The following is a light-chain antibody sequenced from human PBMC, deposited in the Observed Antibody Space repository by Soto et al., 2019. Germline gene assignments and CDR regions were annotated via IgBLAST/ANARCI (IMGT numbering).Light chain of an antibody. CDR1: SSGVGRCNC. V-gene: IGLV2-14*01. CDR2: DVS. Sequence: QSVLTQPASVSGSPGQSIAISCTGTSSGVGRCNCVSWYQQHPGKAPKLMIYDVSNRPSGVSNRFSGSKSGNTASLIISGLQAEDEAEYYCSSYTATSTLVFGTGTKVTVL. J-gene: IGLJ1*01. CDR3: SSYTATSTLV.